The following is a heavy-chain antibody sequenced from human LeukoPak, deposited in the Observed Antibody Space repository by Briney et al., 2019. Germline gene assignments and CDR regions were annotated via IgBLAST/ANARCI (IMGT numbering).Heavy chain of an antibody. J-gene: IGHJ6*03. Sequence: PGGSLRLSCAGSGFTFSRYNLNWFRQAPGKGLERVSSISGRSNRIFYAGSVKGRFTISRDNAKNSLYLQMNSLGAEDTAVYYCARDAQWLVPEGYYYYMDVWGKGTTVTVSS. CDR3: ARDAQWLVPEGYYYYMDV. CDR1: GFTFSRYN. V-gene: IGHV3-21*01. CDR2: ISGRSNRI. D-gene: IGHD6-19*01.